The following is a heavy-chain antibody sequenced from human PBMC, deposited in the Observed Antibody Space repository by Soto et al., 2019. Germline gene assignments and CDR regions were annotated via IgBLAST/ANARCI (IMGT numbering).Heavy chain of an antibody. V-gene: IGHV3-21*01. J-gene: IGHJ4*02. Sequence: GGSLRLSCAASGFTFSSYSMNWVRQAPGKGLEWVSSISSSSSYIYYADSVKGRFTISRDNAKNSLYLQMNSLRAEDTAVYYCARDLIAAAARYYFDYWGQGTLVTVSS. CDR3: ARDLIAAAARYYFDY. CDR2: ISSSSSYI. D-gene: IGHD6-13*01. CDR1: GFTFSSYS.